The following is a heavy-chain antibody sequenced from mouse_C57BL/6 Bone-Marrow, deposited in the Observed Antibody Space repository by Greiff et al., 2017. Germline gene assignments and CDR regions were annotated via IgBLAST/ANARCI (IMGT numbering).Heavy chain of an antibody. J-gene: IGHJ4*01. D-gene: IGHD2-4*01. CDR1: GYTFTSYW. V-gene: IGHV1-69*01. CDR2: IDPSDSYT. CDR3: ARTGYYDYFYAMDY. Sequence: VQLQQPGAELVMPGASVKLSCKASGYTFTSYWMHWVKQRPGQGLEWIGEIDPSDSYTNYNQKFKGKSTLTVDKSSSTVYMQRSSLASEYSAVYYCARTGYYDYFYAMDYWGQGTSVTVSS.